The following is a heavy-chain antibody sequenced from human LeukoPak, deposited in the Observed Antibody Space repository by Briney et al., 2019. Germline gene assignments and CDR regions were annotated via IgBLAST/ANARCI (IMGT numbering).Heavy chain of an antibody. V-gene: IGHV3-66*01. J-gene: IGHJ3*02. Sequence: GGSLRLSCAASGFTVSSNYMSWVRQAPGKGLEWVSVIYSGGSTYYADSVKGRFTISRDNAKNSLYLQMNSLRAEDTAVYYCARDLEKDIVVVPAAKVDDAFDIWGQGTMVTVSS. D-gene: IGHD2-2*01. CDR1: GFTVSSNY. CDR2: IYSGGST. CDR3: ARDLEKDIVVVPAAKVDDAFDI.